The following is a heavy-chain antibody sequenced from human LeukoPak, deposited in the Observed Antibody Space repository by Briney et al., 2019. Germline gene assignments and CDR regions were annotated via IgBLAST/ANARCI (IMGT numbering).Heavy chain of an antibody. J-gene: IGHJ4*02. Sequence: GGSLRLSCAASGXTFSSSGMHWVRQAPGKGLEWVAVISYDVRNEFYADSVKGRFTISRDNSKNTLYLQMNSLRADDTAVYYCANGQSSGTMGGYWGQGTLVTVSS. CDR1: GXTFSSSG. CDR2: ISYDVRNE. CDR3: ANGQSSGTMGGY. V-gene: IGHV3-30*18. D-gene: IGHD3-22*01.